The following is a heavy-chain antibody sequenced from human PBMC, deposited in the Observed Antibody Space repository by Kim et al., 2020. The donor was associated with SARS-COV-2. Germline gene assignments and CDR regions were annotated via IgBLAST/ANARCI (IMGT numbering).Heavy chain of an antibody. CDR2: IGTAGDT. Sequence: GGSLRLSCAASGFTFSSYDMHWVRQATGKGLEWVSAIGTAGDTYYPGSVKGRFTISRENAKNSLYLQMNSLRAGDTAVYYCARGSYSSGWSFSFDPWGQGTLVTVSS. CDR3: ARGSYSSGWSFSFDP. V-gene: IGHV3-13*04. J-gene: IGHJ5*02. CDR1: GFTFSSYD. D-gene: IGHD6-19*01.